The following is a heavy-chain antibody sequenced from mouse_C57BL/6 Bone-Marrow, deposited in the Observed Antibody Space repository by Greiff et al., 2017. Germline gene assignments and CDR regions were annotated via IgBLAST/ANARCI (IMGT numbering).Heavy chain of an antibody. Sequence: VQLQQSGAELVKPGASVKISCKASGYAFSSYWMNWVKQRPGKGLEWIGQIYPGDGDTNYNGKFKGKATLTADKSSSTAYMQLSSLTSEDSAVYFCARIRVSSYGYYAMDYWGQGTSVTVSS. D-gene: IGHD1-1*01. CDR3: ARIRVSSYGYYAMDY. CDR2: IYPGDGDT. CDR1: GYAFSSYW. J-gene: IGHJ4*01. V-gene: IGHV1-80*01.